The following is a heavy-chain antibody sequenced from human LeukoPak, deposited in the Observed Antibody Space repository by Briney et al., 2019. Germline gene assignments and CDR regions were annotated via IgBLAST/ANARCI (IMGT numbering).Heavy chain of an antibody. CDR3: ARVGYVWGSYRLAYFDY. CDR1: GYTFTSYD. Sequence: ASVKVSCKASGYTFTSYDINWVRQGTGQGLEWMGWMNPNSGNTGYAQKFQGRVTMTRNTSISTAYMELSSLRSEDTAVYYCARVGYVWGSYRLAYFDYWGQGTLVTVSS. D-gene: IGHD3-16*02. J-gene: IGHJ4*02. V-gene: IGHV1-8*01. CDR2: MNPNSGNT.